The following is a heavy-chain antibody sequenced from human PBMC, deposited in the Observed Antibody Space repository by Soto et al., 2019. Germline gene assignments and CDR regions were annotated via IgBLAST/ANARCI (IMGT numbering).Heavy chain of an antibody. Sequence: EVQLLESGGGLVQPGGSLRLSCAASGFTFSSYAMSWVRQAPGKGLEWVSGISGSGGSIYYADSVKGRFTISRDNSKNTLYLQMNSLRAEDTALYYCVKDPRLQWLAPNFDYWGQGTLVTVSS. CDR3: VKDPRLQWLAPNFDY. CDR2: ISGSGGSI. J-gene: IGHJ4*02. D-gene: IGHD6-19*01. CDR1: GFTFSSYA. V-gene: IGHV3-23*01.